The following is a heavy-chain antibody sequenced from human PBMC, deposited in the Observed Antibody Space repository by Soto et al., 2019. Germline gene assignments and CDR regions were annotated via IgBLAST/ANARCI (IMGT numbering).Heavy chain of an antibody. CDR2: IYHSVST. CDR1: GYSINSDDY. D-gene: IGHD7-27*01. CDR3: AREGWAGDSKPNNWFDP. Sequence: PSETLSLTCTVSGYSINSDDYWGWIRQPPGKGLEWIASIYHSVSTFYNPSLRSRVTISIDTSKNQFSLKLSSVTAADTAVYYCAREGWAGDSKPNNWFDPWGQGTLVTVSS. J-gene: IGHJ5*02. V-gene: IGHV4-38-2*02.